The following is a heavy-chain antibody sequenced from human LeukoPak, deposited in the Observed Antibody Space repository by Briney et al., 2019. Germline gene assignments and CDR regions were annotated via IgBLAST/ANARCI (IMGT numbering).Heavy chain of an antibody. J-gene: IGHJ4*02. D-gene: IGHD6-19*01. CDR2: INHSGST. V-gene: IGHV4-34*01. CDR1: GGSFSGYY. Sequence: SETLSLTCAVYGGSFSGYYWSWIRQPPGKGLEWVGEINHSGSTNYNPSLKSRVTISVDTSKNQFSLKLRSVTAADTAVYYCARPARGGGWYVYFDYWGQGTLVTVSS. CDR3: ARPARGGGWYVYFDY.